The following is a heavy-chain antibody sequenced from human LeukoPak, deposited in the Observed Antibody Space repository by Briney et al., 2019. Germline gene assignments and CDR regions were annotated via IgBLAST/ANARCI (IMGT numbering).Heavy chain of an antibody. J-gene: IGHJ6*02. CDR1: GYTFTSYD. Sequence: ASVKVSCKASGYTFTSYDINWVRQATGQGLEWMGWMNPNSGNTGYAQKFQGRVTMTRNTSISTAYMELSSLRSEDTAVYYCARLKGIFTIFGVVIPYYYYGMDVWGQGTTVTVSS. V-gene: IGHV1-8*01. D-gene: IGHD3-3*01. CDR2: MNPNSGNT. CDR3: ARLKGIFTIFGVVIPYYYYGMDV.